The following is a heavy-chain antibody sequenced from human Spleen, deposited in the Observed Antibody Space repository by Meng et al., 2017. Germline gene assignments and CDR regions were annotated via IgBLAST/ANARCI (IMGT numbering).Heavy chain of an antibody. CDR1: GYNFIGYW. V-gene: IGHV1-2*07. CDR3: AVLEGG. Sequence: ASVKVFCKASGYNFIGYWVYWVRQAPGQGLEWIGWINPNGGGTNYAHKFLGRVTVTRDTSTSTVYMEMSSLTYDDTAVYYCAVLEGGWGQGTLVTVSS. CDR2: INPNGGGT. J-gene: IGHJ4*02. D-gene: IGHD1-1*01.